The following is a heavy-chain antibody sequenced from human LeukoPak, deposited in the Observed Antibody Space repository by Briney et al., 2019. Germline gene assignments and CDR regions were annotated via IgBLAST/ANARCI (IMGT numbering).Heavy chain of an antibody. Sequence: GGSLRLSCAASGFTFSSYAMHWVRQAPGKGLEWVAVISYDGSNKYYADSVKGRFTVSRDNSKNTLYLQMNSLRAEDTAVYYCAREEWLQYFQHWGQGTLVTVSS. CDR3: AREEWLQYFQH. D-gene: IGHD5-24*01. J-gene: IGHJ1*01. CDR2: ISYDGSNK. V-gene: IGHV3-30-3*01. CDR1: GFTFSSYA.